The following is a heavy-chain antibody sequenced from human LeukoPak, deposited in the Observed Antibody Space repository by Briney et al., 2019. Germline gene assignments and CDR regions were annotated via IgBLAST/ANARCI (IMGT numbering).Heavy chain of an antibody. D-gene: IGHD6-13*01. Sequence: SETLSLTCTVSGGSISSYYWSWIRQPAGKGLEWIGRIYTSRSTNYNPSLKSRVTMSVDTSKNQFSLKLSSVTAADTAVYYCARETYSSSWYWADYRGQGTLVTVSS. CDR1: GGSISSYY. CDR2: IYTSRST. CDR3: ARETYSSSWYWADY. J-gene: IGHJ4*02. V-gene: IGHV4-4*07.